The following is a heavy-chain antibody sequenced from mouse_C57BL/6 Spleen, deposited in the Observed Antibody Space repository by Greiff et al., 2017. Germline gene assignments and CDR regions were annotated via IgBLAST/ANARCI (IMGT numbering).Heavy chain of an antibody. V-gene: IGHV3-8*01. CDR3: ARWGDYYGSRIWYFDV. J-gene: IGHJ1*03. CDR1: GYSITSDY. D-gene: IGHD1-1*01. CDR2: ISYSGST. Sequence: VQLKESGPGLAKPSQTLSLTCSVTGYSITSDYWNWIRKFPGNKLEYMGYISYSGSTYYNPSLKSRISITRYTSKNQYYLQLNSVTTEDTATYYCARWGDYYGSRIWYFDVWGTGTTVTVSS.